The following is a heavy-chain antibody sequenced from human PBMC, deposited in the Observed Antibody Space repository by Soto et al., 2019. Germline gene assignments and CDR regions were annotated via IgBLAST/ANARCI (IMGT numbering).Heavy chain of an antibody. CDR1: GWSFSGYY. CDR2: INHSGST. J-gene: IGHJ6*03. D-gene: IGHD2-2*02. Sequence: SETLSLTCAVYGWSFSGYYWSWIRQPPGKGLEWIGEINHSGSTNYNPSLKSRVTISVDTSKNQFSLKLSSVTAADTAVYYCARGYCSSTSCYTSYYYYMDVWGKGTTVTVSS. V-gene: IGHV4-34*01. CDR3: ARGYCSSTSCYTSYYYYMDV.